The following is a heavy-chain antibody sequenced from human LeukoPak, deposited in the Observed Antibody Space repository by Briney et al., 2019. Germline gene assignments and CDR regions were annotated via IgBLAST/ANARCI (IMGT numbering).Heavy chain of an antibody. D-gene: IGHD1-1*01. CDR1: GGSISSYY. J-gene: IGHJ4*02. Sequence: SETLSLTCTVSGGSISSYYWSWIRQPPGKGLEWIGYIYYSGSTNYNPSLKSRVTISVDTSKNQFSLMLSSVTAADTAVYYCARRLERRYYFDYWGQGTLVTVSS. CDR3: ARRLERRYYFDY. CDR2: IYYSGST. V-gene: IGHV4-59*01.